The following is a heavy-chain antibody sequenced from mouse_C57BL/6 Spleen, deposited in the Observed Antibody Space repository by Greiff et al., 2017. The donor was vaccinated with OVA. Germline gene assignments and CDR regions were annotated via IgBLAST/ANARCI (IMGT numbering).Heavy chain of an antibody. CDR1: GYSITSGYY. V-gene: IGHV3-6*01. J-gene: IGHJ2*01. D-gene: IGHD1-1*01. Sequence: VQLKESGPGLVKPSQSLSLTCSVTGYSITSGYYWNWIRQFPGNKLEWMGYISYDGSNNYNPSLKNRISITRDTSKNQFFLKLNSVTTEDTATYYCASLRGSFFDYWGQGTTLTVSS. CDR3: ASLRGSFFDY. CDR2: ISYDGSN.